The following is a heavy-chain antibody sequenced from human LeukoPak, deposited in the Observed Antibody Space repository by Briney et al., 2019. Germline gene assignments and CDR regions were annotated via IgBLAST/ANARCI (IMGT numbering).Heavy chain of an antibody. J-gene: IGHJ4*02. CDR2: IIDSGGAT. D-gene: IGHD3-9*01. V-gene: IGHV3-23*01. Sequence: GGSLRLSCAASGFTFSTYAMSWVRQAPRRGLEWVSSIIDSGGATYYADSVKGRFTISRDNSKNTLYLQMNSLRAEDTAVYYCARSGYFDVLTGRYYFDYWGQGTLVTVSP. CDR1: GFTFSTYA. CDR3: ARSGYFDVLTGRYYFDY.